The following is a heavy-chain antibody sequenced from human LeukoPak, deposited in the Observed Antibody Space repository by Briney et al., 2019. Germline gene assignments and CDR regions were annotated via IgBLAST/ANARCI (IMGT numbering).Heavy chain of an antibody. V-gene: IGHV4-4*07. CDR1: SPSVSSHH. Sequence: SETLSLTCAVSSPSVSSHHWAWIRQPAGKGLEWVGRVHFSGSTNYNPSLRSRVAISLDKSKNELSLTLKSVSAADTAVYYCARDFFNMISEYWGQGTLVTVSS. CDR3: ARDFFNMISEY. CDR2: VHFSGST. D-gene: IGHD3/OR15-3a*01. J-gene: IGHJ4*02.